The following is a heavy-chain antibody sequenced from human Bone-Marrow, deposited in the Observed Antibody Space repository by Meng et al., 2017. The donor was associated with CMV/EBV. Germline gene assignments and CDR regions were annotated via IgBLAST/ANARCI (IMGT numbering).Heavy chain of an antibody. V-gene: IGHV1-18*01. Sequence: ASVKVSCKASGYTFTSYGISWVRQAPGQGLEWMGWISAYNGNTNYAQKLQGRVTMTTDTSTSTAYMELRSLRSEDTAVYYCARGRADQPQDTAMVLHYYYYGMDVWGQGTTVTVSS. D-gene: IGHD5-18*01. J-gene: IGHJ6*02. CDR2: ISAYNGNT. CDR3: ARGRADQPQDTAMVLHYYYYGMDV. CDR1: GYTFTSYG.